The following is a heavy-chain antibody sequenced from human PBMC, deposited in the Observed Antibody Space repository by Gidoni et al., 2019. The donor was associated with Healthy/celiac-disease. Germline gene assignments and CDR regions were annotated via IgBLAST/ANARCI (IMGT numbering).Heavy chain of an antibody. CDR3: TRQSTSGMDV. J-gene: IGHJ6*02. Sequence: EVQLVASGGGLVQPGGSLKLSCAASGFTFSGSAMHWVRQASGKGLEWVGRIRSKANSYATAYAASVKGRFTISREDSKNTAYLQMNSLKTEDTAVYYCTRQSTSGMDVWGQGTTVTVSS. V-gene: IGHV3-73*01. CDR2: IRSKANSYAT. CDR1: GFTFSGSA.